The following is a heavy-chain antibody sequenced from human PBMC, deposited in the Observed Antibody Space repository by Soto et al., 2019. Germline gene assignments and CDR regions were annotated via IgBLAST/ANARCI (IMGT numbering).Heavy chain of an antibody. D-gene: IGHD2-15*01. CDR3: AKDGIAWH. V-gene: IGHV3-43*01. J-gene: IGHJ4*02. CDR2: ITWDGINI. CDR1: GFTFGDYT. Sequence: EVQLVESGGGVEQPGGSLRLSCTASGFTFGDYTMHWVRQAPGKGLEWVSLITWDGINIEYADSVRGRFTISRDNSKNSLYLQMNGLSHEDTAFYYCAKDGIAWHWGQGTLVTVSS.